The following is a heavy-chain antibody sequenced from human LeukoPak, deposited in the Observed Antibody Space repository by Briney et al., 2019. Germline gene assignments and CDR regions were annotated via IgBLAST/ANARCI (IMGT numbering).Heavy chain of an antibody. D-gene: IGHD3-3*02. CDR1: GYTFTSYG. CDR2: ISAYSGNT. J-gene: IGHJ1*01. Sequence: SVTLSCTAYGYTFTSYGTGWERQAPGEGIEWVGWISAYSGNTNYAQTLQGRVTITTDTSTSTAYRELGSLRTDETAVYYCATSLASACFHLWRQGPLVPVSS. V-gene: IGHV1-18*01. CDR3: ATSLASACFHL.